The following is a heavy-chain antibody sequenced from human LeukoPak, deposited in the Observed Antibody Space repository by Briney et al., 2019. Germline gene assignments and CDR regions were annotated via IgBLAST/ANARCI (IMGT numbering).Heavy chain of an antibody. D-gene: IGHD3/OR15-3a*01. J-gene: IGHJ3*02. V-gene: IGHV1-69*05. CDR3: ARDSRKGLDAFDI. Sequence: GASVKVSCKASGGTFSSYAISWVRQAPGQGLEWMGGIIPIFGTANYAQKFQGRVTITTDESTSTAYMELSSLRSEDTAVYYCARDSRKGLDAFDIWGQGTMVTVSS. CDR2: IIPIFGTA. CDR1: GGTFSSYA.